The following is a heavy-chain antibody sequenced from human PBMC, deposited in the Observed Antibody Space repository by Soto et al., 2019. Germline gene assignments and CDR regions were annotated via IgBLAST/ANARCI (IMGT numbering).Heavy chain of an antibody. CDR2: IMPLYAKP. CDR3: ASLNNWSSGDGRIDV. V-gene: IGHV1-69*01. Sequence: QVQLVQSGAEVKKPGSSVKVSCKASGGTFNTYTISWVRQVPGQGVEWMGGIMPLYAKPTYAQPFLGRLTIAGDEHTSTVYMELSSLRSEDTALYYCASLNNWSSGDGRIDVWGRGTAVSVSS. J-gene: IGHJ6*02. CDR1: GGTFNTYT. D-gene: IGHD1-26*01.